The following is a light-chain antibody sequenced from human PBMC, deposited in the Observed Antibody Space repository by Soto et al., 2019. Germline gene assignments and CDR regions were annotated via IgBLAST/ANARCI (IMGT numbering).Light chain of an antibody. Sequence: DIQMTQSPSSLSASVGDRVTITCRASQSISSYLNWYQQKPGKAPKLLIYAASSLQSGVPSRFSGSGSGTDFTLTIRSLQPEDFATYYCQQSYSTPPTFGQGKKVEI. J-gene: IGKJ1*01. CDR1: QSISSY. CDR2: AAS. V-gene: IGKV1-39*01. CDR3: QQSYSTPPT.